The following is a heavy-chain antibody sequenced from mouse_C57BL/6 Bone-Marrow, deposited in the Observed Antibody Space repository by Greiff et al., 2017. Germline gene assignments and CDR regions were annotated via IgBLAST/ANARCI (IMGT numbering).Heavy chain of an antibody. CDR3: ARLFMIATRRTFAY. J-gene: IGHJ3*01. CDR2: ISNLAYSI. CDR1: GFTFSDYG. V-gene: IGHV5-15*01. D-gene: IGHD2-4*01. Sequence: EVQGVESGGGLVQPGGSLKLSCAASGFTFSDYGMAWVRQAPRKGPEWVAFISNLAYSIYYADTVTGRFTISRENAKNTLYLEMSSLRSEDTAMXYCARLFMIATRRTFAYWGQGTLVTVSA.